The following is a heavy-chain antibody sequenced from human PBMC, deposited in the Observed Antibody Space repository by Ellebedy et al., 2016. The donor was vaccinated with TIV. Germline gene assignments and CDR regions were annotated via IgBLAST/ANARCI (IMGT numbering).Heavy chain of an antibody. D-gene: IGHD3-10*01. CDR2: MSTGGTI. J-gene: IGHJ4*02. CDR1: GASISSYF. Sequence: MPSETLSLTCAVSGASISSYFWSWVRQPPGKALEWIAYMSTGGTISYNPSLNSRVSISIDTSKNQVSLRLRSVSAADTAIYYCARHADNAWFALDYWGQGTLVSVSP. CDR3: ARHADNAWFALDY. V-gene: IGHV4-59*08.